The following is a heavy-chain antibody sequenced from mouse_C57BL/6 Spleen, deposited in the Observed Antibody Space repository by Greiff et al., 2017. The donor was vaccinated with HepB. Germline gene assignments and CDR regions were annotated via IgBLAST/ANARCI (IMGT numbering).Heavy chain of an antibody. D-gene: IGHD4-1*01. V-gene: IGHV1-26*01. CDR1: GYTFTDYY. J-gene: IGHJ2*01. CDR3: ESLLNWKALDY. Sequence: EVQLQQSGPELVKPGASVKISCKASGYTFTDYYMNWVKQSHGKSLEWIGDINPNNGGTSYNQKFKGKATLTVDKSSSTAYMELRSLTSEDSAVYYGESLLNWKALDYWGQGTTLTVSS. CDR2: INPNNGGT.